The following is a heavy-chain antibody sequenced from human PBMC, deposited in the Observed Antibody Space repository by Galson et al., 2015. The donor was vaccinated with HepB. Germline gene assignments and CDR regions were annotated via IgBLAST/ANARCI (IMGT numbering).Heavy chain of an antibody. V-gene: IGHV4-59*01. D-gene: IGHD1-14*01. Sequence: SETLSLTCTVSGGSISSYYWSWIRQPPGKGLEWIGYIYYSGSTNYNPSLKSRVTISVDTSKNQFSLKLSSVTAADTAVYYCARAARSYYYGMDVWGQGTTVTVSS. CDR1: GGSISSYY. CDR3: ARAARSYYYGMDV. CDR2: IYYSGST. J-gene: IGHJ6*02.